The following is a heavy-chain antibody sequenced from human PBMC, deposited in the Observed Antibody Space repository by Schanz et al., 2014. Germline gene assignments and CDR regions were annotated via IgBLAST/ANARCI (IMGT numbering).Heavy chain of an antibody. D-gene: IGHD1-1*01. CDR2: IYYSGST. CDR1: GGSISSGGYS. Sequence: QVQLQESGPGLVKPSQTLSLTCAVSGGSISSGGYSWNWIRQPPGKGLEWIVYIYYSGSTYYNPSLKSRVTISVDTSKTQXPLKLSSVTAADTAVYYCARGGRTTYNYYYGMDVWGQGTTVTVSS. J-gene: IGHJ6*02. V-gene: IGHV4-30-4*07. CDR3: ARGGRTTYNYYYGMDV.